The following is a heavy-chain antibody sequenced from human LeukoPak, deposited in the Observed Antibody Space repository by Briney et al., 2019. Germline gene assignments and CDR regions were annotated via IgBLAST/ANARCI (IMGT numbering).Heavy chain of an antibody. V-gene: IGHV5-51*01. J-gene: IGHJ5*02. D-gene: IGHD1-26*01. Sequence: GESLKISCEASGHSFTNHWISWVRQMPGKGLEWMGIINLGDSDTKYSPSFQGQVTISLDKSISTAYLQWRSLKASDTAMYYCARRRYSGSPNWFDPWGQGTLVTVSS. CDR3: ARRRYSGSPNWFDP. CDR1: GHSFTNHW. CDR2: INLGDSDT.